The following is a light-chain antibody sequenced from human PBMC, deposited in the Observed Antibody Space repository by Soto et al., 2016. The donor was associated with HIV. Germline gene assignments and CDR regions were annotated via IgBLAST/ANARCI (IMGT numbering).Light chain of an antibody. J-gene: IGKJ2*03. Sequence: IQMTQSPPSLSASVGDGVTITCRASQGIKNELGWYQQKPGEAPKLLIYSASTLGSGVPLRFSGSGSGTDFTLTISSLQPEDSASYFCLQDYSYPYSFGQGTKLEI. CDR2: SAS. CDR1: QGIKNE. CDR3: LQDYSYPYS. V-gene: IGKV1-6*01.